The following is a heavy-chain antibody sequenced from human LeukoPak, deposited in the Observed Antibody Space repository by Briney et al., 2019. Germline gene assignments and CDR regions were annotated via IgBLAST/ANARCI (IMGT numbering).Heavy chain of an antibody. CDR3: ARHGRYSSSWYGAFDI. V-gene: IGHV4-59*08. CDR1: GGSISSYY. Sequence: SETLSLTCTVSGGSISSYYWSWIRQPPGKGLEWIGYIYYSGSTNYNPSLKSRVTISVDTSKNQFSLKLSSVTAADTAVYYCARHGRYSSSWYGAFDIWGQGTMVTVSS. CDR2: IYYSGST. J-gene: IGHJ3*02. D-gene: IGHD6-13*01.